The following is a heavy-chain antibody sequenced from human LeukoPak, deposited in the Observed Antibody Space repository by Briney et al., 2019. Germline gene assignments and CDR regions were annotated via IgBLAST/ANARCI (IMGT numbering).Heavy chain of an antibody. CDR2: IIPIFGTA. CDR1: GYTFTGYY. J-gene: IGHJ5*02. D-gene: IGHD4-17*01. Sequence: GASVKVSCKASGYTFTGYYMHWVRQAPGQGLEWMGGIIPIFGTANYAQKFQGRVTITADKSTSTAYMELSSLRSEDTAVYYCASSHDYGDYVRWFDPWGQGTLVTVSS. CDR3: ASSHDYGDYVRWFDP. V-gene: IGHV1-69*06.